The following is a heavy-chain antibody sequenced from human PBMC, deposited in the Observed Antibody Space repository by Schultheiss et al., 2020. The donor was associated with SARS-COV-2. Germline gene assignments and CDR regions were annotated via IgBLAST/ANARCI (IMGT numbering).Heavy chain of an antibody. V-gene: IGHV3-23*01. D-gene: IGHD3-10*01. CDR2: ISGSGGST. CDR1: GFTFSSYA. Sequence: GGSLRLSCAASGFTFSSYAMSWVRQAPGKGLEWVSAISGSGGSTYYADSVKGRFTISRDNSKNTLYLQMNSLRAEDTAVYYCARVRGGKKAGGYYYGMDVWGQGTTVTVSS. J-gene: IGHJ6*02. CDR3: ARVRGGKKAGGYYYGMDV.